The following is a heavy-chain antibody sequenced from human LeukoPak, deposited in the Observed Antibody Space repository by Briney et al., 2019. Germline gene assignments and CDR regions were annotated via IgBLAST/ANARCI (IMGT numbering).Heavy chain of an antibody. Sequence: PSETLSLTCAVYGGSFSGYYWSWIRQPPGKGLEWIGEINHSGSTNYNPSLKSRVTISVDTSKNQFSLKLSSVTAADTAVYYCARGGLLQFFDGFGNWGRETLVT. CDR2: INHSGST. CDR1: GGSFSGYY. V-gene: IGHV4-34*01. J-gene: IGHJ4*02. CDR3: ARGGLLQFFDGFGN. D-gene: IGHD3-9*01.